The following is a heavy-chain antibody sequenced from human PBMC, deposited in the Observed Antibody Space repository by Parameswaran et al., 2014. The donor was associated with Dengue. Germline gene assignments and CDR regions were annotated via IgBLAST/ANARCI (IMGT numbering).Heavy chain of an antibody. D-gene: IGHD4-17*01. V-gene: IGHV7-4-1*02. Sequence: VRQMPGKGLEWMGWINTNTGNPTYAQGFTGRFVFSLDTSVSTAYLQISSLKAEDTAVYYCARGKPRRAVTTKYYYYGMDVWGQGTTVTVSS. J-gene: IGHJ6*02. CDR2: INTNTGNP. CDR3: ARGKPRRAVTTKYYYYGMDV.